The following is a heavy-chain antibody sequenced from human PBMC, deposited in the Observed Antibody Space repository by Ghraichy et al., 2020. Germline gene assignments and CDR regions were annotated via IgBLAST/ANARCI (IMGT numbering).Heavy chain of an antibody. Sequence: SETLSLTCTVSGGPISSSSYYWGWIRQPPGKGLEWIGSIYFGGSTYYNPSLKSRVTISVDTSKNQFSLKLSSVTAADTAVYFCARMKMTGYYVFRAFDIWGQGTMVTVSS. D-gene: IGHD3-9*01. CDR2: IYFGGST. V-gene: IGHV4-39*07. CDR3: ARMKMTGYYVFRAFDI. CDR1: GGPISSSSYY. J-gene: IGHJ3*02.